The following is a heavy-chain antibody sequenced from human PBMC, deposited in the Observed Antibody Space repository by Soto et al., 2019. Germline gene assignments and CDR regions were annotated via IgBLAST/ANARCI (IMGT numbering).Heavy chain of an antibody. V-gene: IGHV4-34*01. D-gene: IGHD3-10*01. CDR1: GGSFSGYY. CDR2: INHSGST. Sequence: SETLSLTCAVYGGSFSGYYWSWIRQPPGKGLEWIGEINHSGSTNYNPSLKSRVTISVDTSKNQFSLKLSSVTAADTAVYYCARGVRRHYYGSWCYYGSPISHFDYWGQGTQDTVSS. J-gene: IGHJ4*01. CDR3: ARGVRRHYYGSWCYYGSPISHFDY.